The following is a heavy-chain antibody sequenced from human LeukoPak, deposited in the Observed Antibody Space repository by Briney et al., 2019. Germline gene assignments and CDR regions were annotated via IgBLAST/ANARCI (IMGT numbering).Heavy chain of an antibody. CDR3: ARDRGIAVAGKGVNWFDP. CDR1: GFTFSSYW. J-gene: IGHJ5*02. CDR2: IKQDGSEK. Sequence: PGGSLRLSCAASGFTFSSYWMSWVRQAPGKGLEWVANIKQDGSEKYYVDSVKGRFTISRDNAKNSLYLQMNSLRAEDTAVYYCARDRGIAVAGKGVNWFDPWGQGTLVTASS. D-gene: IGHD6-19*01. V-gene: IGHV3-7*01.